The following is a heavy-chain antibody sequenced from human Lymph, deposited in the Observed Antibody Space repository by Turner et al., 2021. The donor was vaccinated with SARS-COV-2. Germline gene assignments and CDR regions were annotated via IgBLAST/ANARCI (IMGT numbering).Heavy chain of an antibody. CDR2: ISYAGSNR. CDR1: GFTFSPYA. D-gene: IGHD2-21*01. Sequence: QVQLVESGGGGYQPARSLRLSCAASGFTFSPYAMHWVCQAPGKWREWVALISYAGSNRYYAYSVTGRFTFSRDNSKITLYLQMNSLRPEDTSVYYCARDWGGWIDTWGQGTLVTVSS. CDR3: ARDWGGWIDT. J-gene: IGHJ5*01. V-gene: IGHV3-30*04.